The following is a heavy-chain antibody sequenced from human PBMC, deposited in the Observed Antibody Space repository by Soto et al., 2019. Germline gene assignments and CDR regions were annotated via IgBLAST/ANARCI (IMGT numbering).Heavy chain of an antibody. J-gene: IGHJ4*02. Sequence: QITLKESGPTLVKPTQTLTLTCTFSGFSLSSTRMAVGWIRQPPGKALEWLALIYWDDDKRYSPFLKSRLTITKDPSKNQVVLTMSNVDPVDTARYYCAHIVVAGLGYYFDYWGQGTLVTVSS. CDR1: GFSLSSTRMA. CDR2: IYWDDDK. D-gene: IGHD6-19*01. V-gene: IGHV2-5*02. CDR3: AHIVVAGLGYYFDY.